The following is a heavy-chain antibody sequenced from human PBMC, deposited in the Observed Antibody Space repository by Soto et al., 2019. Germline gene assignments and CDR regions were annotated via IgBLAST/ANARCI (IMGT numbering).Heavy chain of an antibody. J-gene: IGHJ4*02. CDR1: GGYISPQY. V-gene: IGHV4-4*07. CDR2: IYTSGST. Sequence: PLETLSLTCTVSGGYISPQYWSCVLEPAGKGLQWIRRIYTSGSTSYNPSLKSRVTMSLDTSRNQFSLKLTSVTAADTAVYFRARDKMAVTAIGYYWGQGTLVTVSS. CDR3: ARDKMAVTAIGYY. D-gene: IGHD1-20*01.